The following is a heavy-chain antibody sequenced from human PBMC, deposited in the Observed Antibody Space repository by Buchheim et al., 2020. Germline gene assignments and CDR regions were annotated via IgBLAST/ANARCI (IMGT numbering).Heavy chain of an antibody. CDR1: GLSLSTSAR. D-gene: IGHD1-26*01. CDR2: IDWDDDK. V-gene: IGHV2-70*04. CDR3: ARLNSGTYIDF. J-gene: IGHJ4*02. Sequence: QVTLKESGPALVKPTQTLTLTCTFSGLSLSTSARVSWIRQPPGKALEWLARIDWDDDKFYSASLKTRLTISKDTSKNQVVLTMTNMDPVDTATYYCARLNSGTYIDFWGQGTL.